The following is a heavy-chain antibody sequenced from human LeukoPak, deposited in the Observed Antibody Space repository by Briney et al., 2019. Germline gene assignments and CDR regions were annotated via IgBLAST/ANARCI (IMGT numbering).Heavy chain of an antibody. CDR2: ISGSGGST. J-gene: IGHJ6*02. V-gene: IGHV3-23*01. D-gene: IGHD2/OR15-2a*01. CDR3: AKGESYYYYGMDV. Sequence: GGSLRLSCAASGFPFSNSAMSWVRQAPGKGLEWVSAISGSGGSTYYADSVKGRFTISRDNSKNTLYLQMNSLRAEDTAVYYCAKGESYYYYGMDVWGQGTTVTVSS. CDR1: GFPFSNSA.